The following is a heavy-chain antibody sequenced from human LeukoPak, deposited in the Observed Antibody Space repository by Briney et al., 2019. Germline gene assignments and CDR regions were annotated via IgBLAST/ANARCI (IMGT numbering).Heavy chain of an antibody. D-gene: IGHD3-3*01. V-gene: IGHV4-59*01. J-gene: IGHJ6*03. CDR1: GGSISSYY. CDR2: IYYSGST. CDR3: ARETIFGIYYYYMDV. Sequence: SETLSLTCTVSGGSISSYYWRWIRQPPGKGLEWIGYIYYSGSTNYNPSLQSRVTISVDTSKNQFSLKLSSVTAADTAVYYCARETIFGIYYYYMDVWGKGTTVTVSS.